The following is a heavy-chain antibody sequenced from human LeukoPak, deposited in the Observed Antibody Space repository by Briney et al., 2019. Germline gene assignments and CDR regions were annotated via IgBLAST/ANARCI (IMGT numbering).Heavy chain of an antibody. CDR3: ARYDSGWYDY. D-gene: IGHD6-19*01. Sequence: GGSLRLSCAASGFTFSSYRMNWVRQAPGKGLEWVSYISSGSTTIYYADSVKGRFTISRDNAKNSLYLQMNSLRDGDTAVYYCARYDSGWYDYWGQGTLVTVSS. CDR1: GFTFSSYR. V-gene: IGHV3-48*02. J-gene: IGHJ4*02. CDR2: ISSGSTTI.